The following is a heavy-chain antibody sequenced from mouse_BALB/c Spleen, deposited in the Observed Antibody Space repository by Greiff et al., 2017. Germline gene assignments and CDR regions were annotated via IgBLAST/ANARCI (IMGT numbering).Heavy chain of an antibody. CDR3: ARYYGYDYYAMDY. J-gene: IGHJ4*01. D-gene: IGHD2-2*01. CDR2: ISSGSSTI. CDR1: GFTFSSFG. V-gene: IGHV5-17*02. Sequence: EVQGVESGGGLVQPGGSRKLSCAASGFTFSSFGLHWVRQAPEKGLEWVAYISSGSSTIYYADTVKGRFTISRDNPKNTLFLQMTSLRSEDTAMYYCARYYGYDYYAMDYWGQGTSVTVSS.